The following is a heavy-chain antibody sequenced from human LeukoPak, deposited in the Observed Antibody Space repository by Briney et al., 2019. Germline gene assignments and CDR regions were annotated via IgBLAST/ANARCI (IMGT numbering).Heavy chain of an antibody. CDR3: ARVPYYDFWSGYLADY. CDR1: GFTFSDYY. Sequence: GGSLRLSCAASGFTFSDYYKRWIRQAPGKGLEWVSYISSSGSTIYYADSVKGRFTISRDNAKNSLYLQMNSLRAEDTAVYYCARVPYYDFWSGYLADYWGQGTLVTVSS. V-gene: IGHV3-11*04. D-gene: IGHD3-3*01. J-gene: IGHJ4*02. CDR2: ISSSGSTI.